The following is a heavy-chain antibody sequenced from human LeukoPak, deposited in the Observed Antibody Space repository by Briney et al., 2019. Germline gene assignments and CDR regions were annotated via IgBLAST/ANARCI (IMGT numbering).Heavy chain of an antibody. V-gene: IGHV3-48*02. Sequence: GESLRLSCAASGFTFSSYSMNWVRQAPGKGLEWVSHITASGTAMFYADSVKGRFTISTDNAKNSLYLQMNSLRDEDTAVYYCAGSGSYRFDYWGQGTLDTVSS. CDR1: GFTFSSYS. D-gene: IGHD1-26*01. CDR3: AGSGSYRFDY. J-gene: IGHJ4*02. CDR2: ITASGTAM.